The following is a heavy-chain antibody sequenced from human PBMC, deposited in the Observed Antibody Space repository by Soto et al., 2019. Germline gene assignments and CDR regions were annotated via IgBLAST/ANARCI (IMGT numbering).Heavy chain of an antibody. CDR2: ISYDGSNK. J-gene: IGHJ3*02. V-gene: IGHV3-30*18. CDR1: RFTFSSYG. D-gene: IGHD6-19*01. Sequence: QVQLVESGGGVVQPGRSLRLSCAASRFTFSSYGMHWVRQAPGKGLEWVAVISYDGSNKYYADSVKGRFTISRDNSKNXLXXQMNSLRAEDTAVYYCAKDRDSSGWYRFHFDAFDIWGQGTMVTVSS. CDR3: AKDRDSSGWYRFHFDAFDI.